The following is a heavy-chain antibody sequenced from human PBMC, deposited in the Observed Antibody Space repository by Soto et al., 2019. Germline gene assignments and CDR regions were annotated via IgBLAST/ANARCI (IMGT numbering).Heavy chain of an antibody. D-gene: IGHD5-18*01. Sequence: EVQLLESGGGLVQPGGSLRLSCAASEFSFGGYAMSWVRQAPGKGLEWVSSISGSGASAFYADSVRGRFTISRDNTRNTVSLQMNSLRAEDTALYYCATGSRGYTTYYFDYWGHGTRITVS. J-gene: IGHJ4*01. CDR2: ISGSGASA. V-gene: IGHV3-23*01. CDR1: EFSFGGYA. CDR3: ATGSRGYTTYYFDY.